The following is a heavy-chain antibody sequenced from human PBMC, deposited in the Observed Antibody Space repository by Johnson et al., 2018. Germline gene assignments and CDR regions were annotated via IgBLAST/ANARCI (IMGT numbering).Heavy chain of an antibody. J-gene: IGHJ3*02. CDR3: AKDPWEGDHQAIGAFDS. CDR1: GFTFSSYA. D-gene: IGHD2-21*02. V-gene: IGHV3-23*04. CDR2: ISGSGGST. Sequence: VQLVQSGGGLVQPGGSLRLSCAASGFTFSSYAMSWVRQAPGKGLEWVSAISGSGGSTYYADSVKGRFTISRDNSKNTLYLQMNSLGAEDTAVYYCAKDPWEGDHQAIGAFDSWGQGTMVTVSS.